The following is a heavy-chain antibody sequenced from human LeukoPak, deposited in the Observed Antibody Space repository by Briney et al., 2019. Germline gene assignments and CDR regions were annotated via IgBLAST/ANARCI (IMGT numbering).Heavy chain of an antibody. CDR1: SFSISCNY. D-gene: IGHD3-22*01. CDR2: LHYSGSN. V-gene: IGHV4-59*01. J-gene: IGHJ4*02. CDR3: VRGFDDSSGYSSPFDY. Sequence: SETLSLTCTVSSFSISCNYWIWIPHPTGKALEGLIYLHYSGSNNYNPSLKRRVTISVDTSKNQVSLKLNSVTAADTAVYYCVRGFDDSSGYSSPFDYWGQGTLVTVSS.